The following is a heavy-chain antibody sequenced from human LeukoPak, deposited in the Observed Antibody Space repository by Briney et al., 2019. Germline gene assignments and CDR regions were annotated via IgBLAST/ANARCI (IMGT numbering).Heavy chain of an antibody. D-gene: IGHD4-23*01. J-gene: IGHJ6*02. CDR1: GYTLTEFS. CDR3: ATQNGGNPVSYYYYGMDV. V-gene: IGHV1-24*01. CDR2: FDPEDGET. Sequence: ASVKVSCKVSGYTLTEFSMHWVRQAPGKGLEWMGGFDPEDGETIYAQKFQGRVTMTEDTSTDTAYMELSSLRSEDTAVYYCATQNGGNPVSYYYYGMDVWGQGTTVTVSS.